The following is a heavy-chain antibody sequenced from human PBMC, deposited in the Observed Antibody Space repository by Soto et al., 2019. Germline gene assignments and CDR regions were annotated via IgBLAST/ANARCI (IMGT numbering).Heavy chain of an antibody. J-gene: IGHJ5*02. V-gene: IGHV3-23*01. CDR2: ISGSGGST. Sequence: GGSLRLSCAASGFTFSSYSMNWVRQAPGKGLEWVSAISGSGGSTYYADSVKGRFTISRDNSKNTLYLQMNSLRAEDTAVYYCAKDAGYSSSWNWFDPWGQGTLVTVSS. CDR3: AKDAGYSSSWNWFDP. CDR1: GFTFSSYS. D-gene: IGHD6-13*01.